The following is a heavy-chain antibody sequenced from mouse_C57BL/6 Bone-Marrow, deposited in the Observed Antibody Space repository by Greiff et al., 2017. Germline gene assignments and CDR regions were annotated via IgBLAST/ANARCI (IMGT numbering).Heavy chain of an antibody. J-gene: IGHJ1*03. D-gene: IGHD1-1*01. CDR3: TRDNLGSIFYWYFDV. Sequence: EVKLVESGEGLVKPGGSLKLSCAASGFTFSSYAMSWVRQTPEKRLEWVAYISSGGDYIYYAGTVKGRFTLARDNARNTLNLQMSSLTSEDTAMYYCTRDNLGSIFYWYFDVWGTGTTVTVSS. V-gene: IGHV5-9-1*02. CDR2: ISSGGDYI. CDR1: GFTFSSYA.